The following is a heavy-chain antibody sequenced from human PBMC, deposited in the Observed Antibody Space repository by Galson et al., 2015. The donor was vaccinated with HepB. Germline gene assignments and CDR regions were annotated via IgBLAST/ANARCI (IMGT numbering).Heavy chain of an antibody. CDR2: ISAYNGNT. J-gene: IGHJ5*02. CDR3: ARTIVVVPAATRGWFDP. CDR1: GYTFTSYG. V-gene: IGHV1-18*04. D-gene: IGHD2-2*01. Sequence: SVKVSCKASGYTFTSYGISWVRQAPGQGLEWMGWISAYNGNTNYAQKLQGRVTMTTDTSTSTAYMELRSLRSDDTAVYYCARTIVVVPAATRGWFDPWGQGTLVTVSS.